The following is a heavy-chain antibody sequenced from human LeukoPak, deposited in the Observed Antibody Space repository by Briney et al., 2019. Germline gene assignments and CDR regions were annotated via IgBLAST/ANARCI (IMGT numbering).Heavy chain of an antibody. CDR1: GGSISSYY. V-gene: IGHV4-59*08. CDR2: IYYSGST. Sequence: SETLSLTCTVSGGSISSYYWSWIRQPPGKGLEWIGYIYYSGSTNYNPSLKSRVTISVDTSKNQFSLKLSSVTAADTAVYYCARWYCSSTTCYHMDVWGKGTTVTVSS. CDR3: ARWYCSSTTCYHMDV. D-gene: IGHD2/OR15-2a*01. J-gene: IGHJ6*03.